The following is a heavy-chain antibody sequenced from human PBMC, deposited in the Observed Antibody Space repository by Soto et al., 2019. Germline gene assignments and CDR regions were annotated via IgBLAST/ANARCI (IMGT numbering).Heavy chain of an antibody. D-gene: IGHD2-2*01. CDR3: ARAQVGALPAATDYYYYYMDV. CDR2: IKQDGSEK. CDR1: GFTFSSYW. V-gene: IGHV3-7*01. Sequence: GGSLRLSCAASGFTFSSYWMSWVRQAPGKGLEWVANIKQDGSEKYYVDSVKGRFTISRDNAKNSLYLQMNSLRAGDTAGYYCARAQVGALPAATDYYYYYMDVWGKGTTVTVSS. J-gene: IGHJ6*03.